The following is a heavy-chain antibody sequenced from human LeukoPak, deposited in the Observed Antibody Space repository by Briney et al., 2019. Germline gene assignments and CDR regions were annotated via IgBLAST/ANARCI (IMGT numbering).Heavy chain of an antibody. CDR2: THHTGGI. V-gene: IGHV4-38-2*01. D-gene: IGHD2-2*01. J-gene: IGHJ5*02. CDR1: GFSITSGYY. Sequence: SETLSLTCGVSGFSITSGYYWGWIRQSPGKGLEWIGTTHHTGGIYYNPSLKSRVTISLDTSKNQFSLKLTSVTAADTAVYCCVRRRGNCAGTSCYGGGLDPWGQGILVTVSS. CDR3: VRRRGNCAGTSCYGGGLDP.